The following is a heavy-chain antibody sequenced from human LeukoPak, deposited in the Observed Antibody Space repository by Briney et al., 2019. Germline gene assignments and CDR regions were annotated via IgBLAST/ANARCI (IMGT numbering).Heavy chain of an antibody. CDR3: AKGPLRGTAAAIDY. V-gene: IGHV3-30*18. D-gene: IGHD2-2*01. CDR2: ISYDGRNI. CDR1: GFTFNNYG. J-gene: IGHJ4*02. Sequence: PGGSLRLSCAASGFTFNNYGMHWVRQAPGKGLEWVAVISYDGRNIHYPDSVKGRFPISRDTATDTLWLQMDSLRTEDTAVYYCAKGPLRGTAAAIDYWGQGTLVTVSS.